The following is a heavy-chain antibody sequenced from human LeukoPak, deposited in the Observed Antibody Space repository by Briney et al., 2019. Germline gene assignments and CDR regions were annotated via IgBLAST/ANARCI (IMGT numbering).Heavy chain of an antibody. CDR2: INSDGSST. V-gene: IGHV3-74*01. D-gene: IGHD6-13*01. CDR1: GFTFSNYW. J-gene: IGHJ6*03. CDR3: ARGGGRSSSSWYYYYYMDV. Sequence: GGSLRLSCAASGFTFSNYWMHWVRQAPGKGLVWVSRINSDGSSTSYADSVKGRFIISRDNAKNTLYLQMNSLRAEDTAVYYCARGGGRSSSSWYYYYYMDVWGKGTTVTISS.